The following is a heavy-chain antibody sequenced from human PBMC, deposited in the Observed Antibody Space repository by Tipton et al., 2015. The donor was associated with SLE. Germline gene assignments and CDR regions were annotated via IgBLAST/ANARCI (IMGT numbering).Heavy chain of an antibody. J-gene: IGHJ4*02. CDR1: GYTFTSYG. CDR2: ISAYNGTS. D-gene: IGHD6-25*01. V-gene: IGHV1-18*01. Sequence: QVQLVQSGAEVKKPGASVKVSCTASGYTFTSYGISWVRQAPGQGLEWMGWISAYNGTSNYAQKLQGRVTMTTDTSTSTAYMELRRLRSDDTAVYYCASVMTPLLAAAATDYGGQETLVTVFS. CDR3: ASVMTPLLAAAATDY.